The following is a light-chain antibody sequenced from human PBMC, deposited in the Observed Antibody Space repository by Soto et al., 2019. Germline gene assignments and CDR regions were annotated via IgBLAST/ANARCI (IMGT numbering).Light chain of an antibody. Sequence: QSVLTQSPSASASLGASVKLTCTLSSGHSNYAIAWHQQQPEKGPRYLMKVNSGGRHIKGDGIPDRFSGSSSGAERYLFISSLQSEDEADYYCQTWGTGSAIVVFGGGTQLTVL. J-gene: IGLJ7*01. CDR3: QTWGTGSAIVV. CDR2: VNSGGRH. V-gene: IGLV4-69*01. CDR1: SGHSNYA.